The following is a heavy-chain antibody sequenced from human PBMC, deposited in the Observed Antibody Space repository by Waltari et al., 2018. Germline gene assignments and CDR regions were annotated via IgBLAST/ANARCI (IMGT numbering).Heavy chain of an antibody. V-gene: IGHV4-34*01. CDR2: INHRGST. CDR3: VRGAFEFYSSSFGKGGWFDP. CDR1: GGPPSSSF. Sequence: QVQLQQWGAGLLKPSATLSLSCAVFGGPPSSSFWICLRPPPRKGLEWIWEINHRGSTNYNPSLRGRVTISVDTSKNQFSLKLSSVTAADTAVYYCVRGAFEFYSSSFGKGGWFDPWGQGTPVTVSS. J-gene: IGHJ5*02. D-gene: IGHD3-10*01.